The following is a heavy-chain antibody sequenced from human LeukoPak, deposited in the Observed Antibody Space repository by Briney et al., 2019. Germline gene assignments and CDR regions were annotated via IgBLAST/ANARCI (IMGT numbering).Heavy chain of an antibody. Sequence: GGSLRLSCAASGFTFSSYSMNWVRQAPGKGLEWVSSISSTRSYIYYAHSVKGRFTISRDNAKNSLYLQRNSLRAEDTAVYYCARDRQKRAFDIWGQGTMVTVSS. CDR2: ISSTRSYI. V-gene: IGHV3-21*01. CDR1: GFTFSSYS. J-gene: IGHJ3*02. CDR3: ARDRQKRAFDI.